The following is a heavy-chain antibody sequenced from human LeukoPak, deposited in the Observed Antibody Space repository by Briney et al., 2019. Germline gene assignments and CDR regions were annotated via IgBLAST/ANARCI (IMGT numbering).Heavy chain of an antibody. CDR3: ARVGSPYYYYYMDV. Sequence: ASVKVSCKASGYTFTSYGISWVRQAPGQGLEWMGWISAYNGNTNYAQKLQGRVTMTTDTSTSTAYMELRGLRSDDTAVYYCARVGSPYYYYYMDVWGKGTTVTISS. J-gene: IGHJ6*03. D-gene: IGHD3-16*01. V-gene: IGHV1-18*01. CDR2: ISAYNGNT. CDR1: GYTFTSYG.